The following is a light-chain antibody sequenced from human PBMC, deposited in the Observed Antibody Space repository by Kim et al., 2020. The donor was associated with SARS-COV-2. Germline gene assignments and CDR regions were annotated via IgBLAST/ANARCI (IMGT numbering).Light chain of an antibody. J-gene: IGKJ2*01. V-gene: IGKV1-5*03. CDR2: MVS. Sequence: SASVEDRVTITCRASQSVSNWLAWYQQKPGKAPKLLIYMVSSLETGVSSRFSGSGSGTEFTLIISSLQPDDFATYYCQQSRTYPYTFGQGTKVEI. CDR3: QQSRTYPYT. CDR1: QSVSNW.